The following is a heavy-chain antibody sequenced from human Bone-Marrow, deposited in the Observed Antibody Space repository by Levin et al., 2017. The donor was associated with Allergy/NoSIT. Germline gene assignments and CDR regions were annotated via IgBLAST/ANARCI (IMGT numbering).Heavy chain of an antibody. CDR2: INHSGST. J-gene: IGHJ4*02. Sequence: SETLSLTCAVYGGSFSGYYWSWIRQPPGKGLEWIGEINHSGSTNYNPSLKSRVTISVDTSKNQFSLKLSSVTAADTAVYYCARARGIPIEGFDYWGQGTLVTVSS. CDR3: ARARGIPIEGFDY. CDR1: GGSFSGYY. D-gene: IGHD3-16*01. V-gene: IGHV4-34*01.